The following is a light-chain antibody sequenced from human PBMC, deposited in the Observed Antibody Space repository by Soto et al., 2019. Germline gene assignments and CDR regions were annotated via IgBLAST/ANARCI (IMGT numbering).Light chain of an antibody. CDR1: SSDVGAYNF. CDR2: EVT. V-gene: IGLV2-14*01. J-gene: IGLJ1*01. CDR3: SSYTSTNTPYV. Sequence: QSALTQPASVSGSPGQSITISCTGSSSDVGAYNFVSWYQHHPGRAPKLILYEVTTRPSGVSSRFSGSKSGNTASLTISGLQPDDEATYYCSSYTSTNTPYVFGTGTKLTVL.